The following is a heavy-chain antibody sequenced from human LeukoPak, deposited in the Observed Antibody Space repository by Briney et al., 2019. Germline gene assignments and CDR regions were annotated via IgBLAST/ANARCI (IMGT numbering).Heavy chain of an antibody. CDR3: ARGTVVRDY. D-gene: IGHD2-2*01. Sequence: ASVKVSCKASGYTFTDFYMNWVRQAPGQGLEWMGIINPSGASTRYAQKFQGRVTMTRNTSISTAYMELSSLRSEDTAVYYCARGTVVRDYWGQGTLVTVSS. V-gene: IGHV1-46*01. J-gene: IGHJ4*02. CDR2: INPSGAST. CDR1: GYTFTDFY.